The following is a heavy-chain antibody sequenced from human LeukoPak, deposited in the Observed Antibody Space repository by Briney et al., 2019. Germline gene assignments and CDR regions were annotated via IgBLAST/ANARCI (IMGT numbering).Heavy chain of an antibody. CDR3: ARDPDPTWAAFDI. V-gene: IGHV6-1*01. CDR2: TYFRSKWYN. Sequence: SQTLSLTCAISGDSVSSNSALWNWIRQSPSRGLEWLGRTYFRSKWYNDYAGSVKSRISIKSDTSKNQFSLQLNSVTPEDTAVYYCARDPDPTWAAFDIWGQGTMVTVSS. D-gene: IGHD3-16*01. CDR1: GDSVSSNSAL. J-gene: IGHJ3*02.